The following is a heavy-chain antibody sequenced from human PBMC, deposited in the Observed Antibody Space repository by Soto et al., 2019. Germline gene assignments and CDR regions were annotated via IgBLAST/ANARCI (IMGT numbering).Heavy chain of an antibody. CDR3: AKDRQSFSNWFDP. V-gene: IGHV3-23*01. J-gene: IGHJ5*02. CDR1: GFTFSTYA. Sequence: PGGSLRLSCAASGFTFSTYAMSWVRQAPWKGLEWVSTISGSGAGAYYADSVKGRFTISRDNSKSTLYLQMNGLRAEDTAVYYCAKDRQSFSNWFDPWGQGTLVTVST. CDR2: ISGSGAGA.